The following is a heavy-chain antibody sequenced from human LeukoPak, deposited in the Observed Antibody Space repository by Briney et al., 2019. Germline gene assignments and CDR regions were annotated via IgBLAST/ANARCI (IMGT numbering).Heavy chain of an antibody. Sequence: SETLSLTCTVSGGSISSSNYYWGWIRQPPGKGLEWIGSIYYSGSTYYNPSLKSRVTISVDTSKNQFSLKLSSVTAADTAVYYCARGPLYYVWGSYRPAPPYYFDYWGQGTLVTVSS. V-gene: IGHV4-39*01. D-gene: IGHD3-16*02. J-gene: IGHJ4*02. CDR1: GGSISSSNYY. CDR2: IYYSGST. CDR3: ARGPLYYVWGSYRPAPPYYFDY.